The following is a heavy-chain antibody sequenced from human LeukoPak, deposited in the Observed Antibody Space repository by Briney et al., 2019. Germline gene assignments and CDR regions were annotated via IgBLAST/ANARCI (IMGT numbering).Heavy chain of an antibody. D-gene: IGHD2-15*01. CDR1: GYTFTGYY. Sequence: WASVKVSCKASGYTFTGYYMHWVRQAPGQGLEWMGWINPNSGGTNYAQKFQGWVTMTRDTSISTAYMELSRLRSDDTAVYYCARDHLGACSGGSCFYYWGQGTLVTVSS. V-gene: IGHV1-2*04. CDR2: INPNSGGT. J-gene: IGHJ4*02. CDR3: ARDHLGACSGGSCFYY.